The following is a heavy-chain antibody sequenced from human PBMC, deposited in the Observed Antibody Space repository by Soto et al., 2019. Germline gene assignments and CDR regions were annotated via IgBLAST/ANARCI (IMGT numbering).Heavy chain of an antibody. CDR3: ARHCTNGVCYRHYYYYYGMDV. CDR2: IIPIFGTA. Sequence: QVQLVQSGAEVKKPGSSVKVSCKASGGTFSSYAISWVRQAPGQGLEWMGGIIPIFGTANYAQKFQGRVTITADESTRTAYMELSSLRSEDTAVYYCARHCTNGVCYRHYYYYYGMDVWGQGTTVTVSS. J-gene: IGHJ6*02. CDR1: GGTFSSYA. V-gene: IGHV1-69*01. D-gene: IGHD2-8*01.